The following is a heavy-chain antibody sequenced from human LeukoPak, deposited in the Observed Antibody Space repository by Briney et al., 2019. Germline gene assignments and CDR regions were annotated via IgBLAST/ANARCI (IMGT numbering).Heavy chain of an antibody. CDR3: ARAPEYYYDSSGYWGKYFDY. CDR2: IYYSGTT. V-gene: IGHV4-59*01. D-gene: IGHD3-22*01. Sequence: SETLSLTCTVSGGSISGDYWSWIRQPPGKGLEWIGYIYYSGTTNYNPALKSRVTISVDTSKNQFSLKLSSVTAADTAVYYCARAPEYYYDSSGYWGKYFDYWGQGTLVTVSS. CDR1: GGSISGDY. J-gene: IGHJ4*02.